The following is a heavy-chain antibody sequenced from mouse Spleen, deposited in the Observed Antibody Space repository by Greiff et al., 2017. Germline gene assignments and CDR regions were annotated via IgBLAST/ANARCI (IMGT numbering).Heavy chain of an antibody. CDR2: IYPGGGYT. V-gene: IGHV1-63*02. CDR1: GYTFTNYW. D-gene: IGHD2-4*01. CDR3: ARRYTMISYWYFDV. J-gene: IGHJ1*01. Sequence: QVQLQQSGAELVRPGTSVKISCKASGYTFTNYWLGWVKQRPGLGLEWIGDIYPGGGYTNYNEKFKGKATLTADTSSSTAYMQLSSLTSEDSAVYFCARRYTMISYWYFDVWGAGTTVTVSS.